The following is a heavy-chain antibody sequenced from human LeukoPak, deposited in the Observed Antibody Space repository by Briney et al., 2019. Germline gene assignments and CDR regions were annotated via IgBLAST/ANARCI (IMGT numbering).Heavy chain of an antibody. CDR1: GGSVSSGSYY. CDR2: IYYSGST. CDR3: ARVRVLMVYADHDAFDI. Sequence: SETLSVTCTVSGGSVSSGSYYWSWIRQPPGKGLEWIGYIYYSGSTNYNPSLKSRVTISVDTSKNQFSLKLSSVTAADTAVYYCARVRVLMVYADHDAFDIWGQGTMVTVSS. D-gene: IGHD2-8*01. V-gene: IGHV4-61*01. J-gene: IGHJ3*02.